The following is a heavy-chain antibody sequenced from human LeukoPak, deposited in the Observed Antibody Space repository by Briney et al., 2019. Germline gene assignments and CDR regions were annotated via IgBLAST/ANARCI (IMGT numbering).Heavy chain of an antibody. V-gene: IGHV1-18*01. CDR2: ISAYNGNT. CDR1: GYTFTSYG. D-gene: IGHD3-22*01. J-gene: IGHJ3*02. Sequence: ASVTVSCKASGYTFTSYGISWVRQAPGQGLEWMGWISAYNGNTHYAQMLQGRVTMTTDTSTSTAYMQLRSLRSDDTAVYYCARVRRITMIVVVNDAFDIWGQGTMVTVSS. CDR3: ARVRRITMIVVVNDAFDI.